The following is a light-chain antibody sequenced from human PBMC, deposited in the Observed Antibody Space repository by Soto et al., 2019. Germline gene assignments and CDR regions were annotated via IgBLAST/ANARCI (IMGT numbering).Light chain of an antibody. V-gene: IGLV2-14*01. CDR2: EVR. Sequence: QSVLTQPASVSGSPGQSITISCTGTSSDVGAYNFVSWYQQYPGEAPKVIIFEVRKRPSGVSNRFSGSKSGDTASLTISGLQAEDEADYYCSSYRSSTTFVFGTGTKVTVL. J-gene: IGLJ1*01. CDR3: SSYRSSTTFV. CDR1: SSDVGAYNF.